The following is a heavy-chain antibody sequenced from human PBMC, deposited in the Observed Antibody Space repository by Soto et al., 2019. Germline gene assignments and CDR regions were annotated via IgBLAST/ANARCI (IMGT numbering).Heavy chain of an antibody. CDR1: GFPFSTYD. Sequence: EVQLVESGGGLVQPGGSLRLSCAAPGFPFSTYDMNWVRQAPGKGLQWVAYITSSSRSISYADSVKGRFTISRDNAKNSLYLQMNSLRVEDTAVYYCVRDSCGGDCYDPDAFDVWGLGTMITVS. CDR2: ITSSSRSI. D-gene: IGHD2-21*02. CDR3: VRDSCGGDCYDPDAFDV. J-gene: IGHJ3*01. V-gene: IGHV3-48*01.